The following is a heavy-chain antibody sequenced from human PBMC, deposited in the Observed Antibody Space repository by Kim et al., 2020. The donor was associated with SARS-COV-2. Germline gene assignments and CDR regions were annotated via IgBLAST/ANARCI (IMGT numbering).Heavy chain of an antibody. J-gene: IGHJ6*03. CDR2: IWKDGSFQ. V-gene: IGHV3-33*01. Sequence: GGSLRLSCAASGFTFNNYGMHWVRQAPGKGLEWVAAIWKDGSFQYYADSVKGRFTISRDNSRNMLWLQMNSLIADDTAVYYCARSALMWTSTTSYY. CDR1: GFTFNNYG. CDR3: ARSALMWTSTTSYY. D-gene: IGHD2-2*01.